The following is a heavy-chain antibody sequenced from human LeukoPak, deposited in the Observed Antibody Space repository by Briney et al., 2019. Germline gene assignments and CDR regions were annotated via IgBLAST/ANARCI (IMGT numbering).Heavy chain of an antibody. D-gene: IGHD3-3*01. CDR1: GGSISGSSYY. CDR3: ARQAFWSGYYFDY. CDR2: IYYSGST. J-gene: IGHJ4*02. V-gene: IGHV4-39*01. Sequence: SETLSLTCTVSGGSISGSSYYWGWIRQPPGRGLEWIGSIYYSGSTYYNPSLKSRVTISVDTSKNQFSLKLSSVTAADMAVYYCARQAFWSGYYFDYWGQGTLVTVSS.